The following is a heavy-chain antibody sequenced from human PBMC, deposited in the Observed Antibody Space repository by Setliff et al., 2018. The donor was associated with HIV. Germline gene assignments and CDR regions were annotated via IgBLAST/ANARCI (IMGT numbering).Heavy chain of an antibody. CDR2: MHPNSGAT. J-gene: IGHJ6*03. CDR1: GYTFTASY. CDR3: ARARTDYYDRGRRSHYYIDV. V-gene: IGHV1-2*02. Sequence: ASVKVSCKTSGYTFTASYLHWVRQAPGQGLQWMGWMHPNSGATKYAQKFRDRVTLTGDTSISTASMELSSLKSDDTAMYYCARARTDYYDRGRRSHYYIDVWARGATVTVSS. D-gene: IGHD3-22*01.